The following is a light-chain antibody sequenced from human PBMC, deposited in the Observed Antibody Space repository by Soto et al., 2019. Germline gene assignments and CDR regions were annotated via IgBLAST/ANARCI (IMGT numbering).Light chain of an antibody. V-gene: IGKV3-11*01. CDR3: QQHSNWPPEIT. CDR1: QSVSGY. J-gene: IGKJ5*01. Sequence: EIVLTQSPATLSLSPGERATLSCRASQSVSGYLVWYQQKPGQAPRLLIYDASNRATGIPARFSGSGSGTDFTLTISSLEPEDSALYYCQQHSNWPPEITFGQGTRLEIK. CDR2: DAS.